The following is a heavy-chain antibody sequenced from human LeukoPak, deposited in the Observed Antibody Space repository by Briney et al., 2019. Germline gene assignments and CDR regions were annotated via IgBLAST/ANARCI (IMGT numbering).Heavy chain of an antibody. Sequence: ASVKVSCKASGYTFTGYYIQWVRQAPGQGLEWMGWINPNSGGTNYAQKFQGRVAMTRDTSISTAYMELSRLRSDDTAVYYCARDNGSGYYYLLDYWGQGTLVTVSS. D-gene: IGHD3-22*01. V-gene: IGHV1-2*02. CDR3: ARDNGSGYYYLLDY. CDR2: INPNSGGT. J-gene: IGHJ4*02. CDR1: GYTFTGYY.